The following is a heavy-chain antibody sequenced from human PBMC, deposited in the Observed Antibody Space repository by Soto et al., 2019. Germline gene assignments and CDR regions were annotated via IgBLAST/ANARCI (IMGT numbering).Heavy chain of an antibody. Sequence: SETLSLTCTVSGVSISSSDYYWGWIRQPPGKGLEWIGSIYYSGSTYYNPSLKSRFIISVDTSKNQFSLKLSSVTAADTAVYYRSKSGYRYCSSTSCYNFDYWGQGTLVTVSS. CDR1: GVSISSSDYY. V-gene: IGHV4-39*01. CDR3: SKSGYRYCSSTSCYNFDY. CDR2: IYYSGST. D-gene: IGHD2-2*02. J-gene: IGHJ4*02.